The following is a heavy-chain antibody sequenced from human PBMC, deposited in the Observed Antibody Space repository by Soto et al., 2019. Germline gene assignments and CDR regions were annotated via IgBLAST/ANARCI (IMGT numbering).Heavy chain of an antibody. Sequence: PGGSLRLSCAASGFTFSSYGMHWVRQAPGKGLGWVAVISYDGSNKYYADSVKGRFTISRDNSKNTLYLQMNSLRAEDTAVYYCAKAHPVYDSSGYYDHYFYYWGQVTLVTVS. D-gene: IGHD3-22*01. CDR2: ISYDGSNK. CDR1: GFTFSSYG. J-gene: IGHJ4*01. CDR3: AKAHPVYDSSGYYDHYFYY. V-gene: IGHV3-30*18.